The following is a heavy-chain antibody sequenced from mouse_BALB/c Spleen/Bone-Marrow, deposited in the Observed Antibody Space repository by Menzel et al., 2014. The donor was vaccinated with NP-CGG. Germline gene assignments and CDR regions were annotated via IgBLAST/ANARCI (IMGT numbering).Heavy chain of an antibody. CDR2: INPDSSTI. J-gene: IGHJ3*01. D-gene: IGHD1-2*01. V-gene: IGHV4-1*02. CDR1: GFDFIRYW. CDR3: AKIYYYGYVAY. Sequence: EVQLVESGGGLVQPGGSLKLSCAASGFDFIRYWMTWVRQAPGKGLEWIGEINPDSSTINYAPSLKDKFIISRDNAKNTLYLRMSKVRSEDTALYYCAKIYYYGYVAYWGQGTLVTVSA.